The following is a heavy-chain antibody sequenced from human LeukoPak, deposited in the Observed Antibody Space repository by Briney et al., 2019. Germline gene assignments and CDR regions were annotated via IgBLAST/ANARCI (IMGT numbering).Heavy chain of an antibody. CDR1: DGSISSYY. J-gene: IGHJ4*02. V-gene: IGHV4-59*01. Sequence: SGTLSLTCTVSDGSISSYYWSWIRQPPGKGLEWIGYIYYSGSTNYNPSLKSRVTISVDTSKNQFSLKLSSVTAADTAVYYCARDGYNSVYFDYWGQGTLVTVSS. CDR2: IYYSGST. CDR3: ARDGYNSVYFDY. D-gene: IGHD5-24*01.